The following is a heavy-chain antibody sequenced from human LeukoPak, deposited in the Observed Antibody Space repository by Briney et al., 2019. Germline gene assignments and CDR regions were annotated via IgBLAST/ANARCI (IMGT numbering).Heavy chain of an antibody. D-gene: IGHD2-15*01. CDR3: ARESIVVVVAATGIDY. V-gene: IGHV1-2*02. CDR1: GYTFTCYY. Sequence: ASVKVSCKASGYTFTCYYMHWVRQAPGQGLELMGWINPNSGGTNYAQKFQGRVTMTRDTYISTAYMELSRLRSDDTAVYYCARESIVVVVAATGIDYWGQGTLVTVSS. CDR2: INPNSGGT. J-gene: IGHJ4*02.